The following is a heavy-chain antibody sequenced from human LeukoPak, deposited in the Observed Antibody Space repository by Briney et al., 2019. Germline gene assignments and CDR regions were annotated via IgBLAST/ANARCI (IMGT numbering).Heavy chain of an antibody. CDR3: ARVDSSGWHYFDY. CDR2: IYTRGGT. J-gene: IGHJ4*02. CDR1: GGSISGYY. Sequence: SETLSFTCTVSGGSISGYYCSWIRQPAGKGLEWIGHIYTRGGTNYNPSLKSRVSMSVDTSKNQFSLKLSSVTAADTAVYYCARVDSSGWHYFDYWGQGTLVTVSS. D-gene: IGHD6-19*01. V-gene: IGHV4-4*07.